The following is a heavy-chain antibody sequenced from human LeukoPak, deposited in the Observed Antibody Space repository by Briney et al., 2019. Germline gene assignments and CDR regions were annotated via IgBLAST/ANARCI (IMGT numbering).Heavy chain of an antibody. D-gene: IGHD6-13*01. CDR3: ARHAAAALPYYFDY. CDR2: IYASGST. Sequence: PSETLSLTCTVSGDSINNYYWSWIRQSAGQGLEWIGRIYASGSTNYHPALNSRVSISVDTPKNQFSLKLSSVTAADTAVYYCARHAAAALPYYFDYWGQGTLVTVSS. CDR1: GDSINNYY. J-gene: IGHJ4*02. V-gene: IGHV4-4*07.